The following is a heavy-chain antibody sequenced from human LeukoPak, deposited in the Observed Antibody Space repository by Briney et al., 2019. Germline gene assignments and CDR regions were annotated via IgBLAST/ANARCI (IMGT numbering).Heavy chain of an antibody. D-gene: IGHD1-1*01. CDR1: GYRFSSYH. CDR2: MNPNSGNT. V-gene: IGHV1-8*01. CDR3: ARGQGERQPLPPDY. J-gene: IGHJ4*02. Sequence: ASVKVSCKASGYRFSSYHINWVRQATGQGLEWMGWMNPNSGNTGYAQKFQGRVTMTRNTSISTAYMELSSLRSEDTAVYYCARGQGERQPLPPDYWGQGTLVTVSS.